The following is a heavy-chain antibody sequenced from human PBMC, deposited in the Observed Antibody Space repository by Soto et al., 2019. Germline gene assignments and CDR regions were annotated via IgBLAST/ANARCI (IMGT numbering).Heavy chain of an antibody. CDR2: IIPILGTA. CDR1: GGTFSSYA. CDR3: ARDLKAAGIWDYYYYGMDV. V-gene: IGHV1-69*10. D-gene: IGHD6-13*01. Sequence: SGQVPCKASGGTFSSYAITWVRQAPGQGREWMGGIIPILGTANYTQKVPGRVTITADKSTSTAYMEMSSLRAEDTAVYYCARDLKAAGIWDYYYYGMDVWGQGTTVTVS. J-gene: IGHJ6*02.